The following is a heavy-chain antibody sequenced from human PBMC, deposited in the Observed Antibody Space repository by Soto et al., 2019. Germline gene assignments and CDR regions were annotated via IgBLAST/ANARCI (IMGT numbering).Heavy chain of an antibody. CDR2: SYYSGST. J-gene: IGHJ5*02. D-gene: IGHD2-2*01. CDR3: ARIVVENWFDP. Sequence: PSGTLSLTCTVSGGSISSGYYYWSWLRQPPGKGLEWIGYSYYSGSTYYNPSLKSRVTISVDTSKNQFSLKLISVTAADTAVYYCARIVVENWFDPWGQGTLVTVSS. CDR1: GGSISSGYYY. V-gene: IGHV4-30-4*01.